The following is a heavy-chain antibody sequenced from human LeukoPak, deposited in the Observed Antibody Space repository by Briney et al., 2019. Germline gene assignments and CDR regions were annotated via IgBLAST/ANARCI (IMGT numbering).Heavy chain of an antibody. V-gene: IGHV4-59*01. CDR3: ARGRLRYFDY. CDR1: GGSISSYY. D-gene: IGHD3-16*01. Sequence: SETLSLTCTVSGGSISSYYWSWIRQPPGKGLEWIGYIHYSGSTNYNPSLKSRVTISVDTSKNQFSLKLSSVTAADTAVYYCARGRLRYFDYWGQGTLVTVSS. CDR2: IHYSGST. J-gene: IGHJ4*02.